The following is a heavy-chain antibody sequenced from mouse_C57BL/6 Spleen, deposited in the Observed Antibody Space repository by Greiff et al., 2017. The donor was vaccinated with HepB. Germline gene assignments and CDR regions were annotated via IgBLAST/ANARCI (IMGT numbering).Heavy chain of an antibody. V-gene: IGHV5-16*01. CDR1: GFTFSDYY. D-gene: IGHD2-4*01. Sequence: EVKLMESEGGLVQPGSSMKLSCTASGFTFSDYYMAWVRQVPEKGLEWVANINYDGSSTYYLDSLKSRFIISRDNAKNILYLQMSSLKSEDTATYYCASWIYYDYDGGFAYWGQGTLVTVSA. J-gene: IGHJ3*01. CDR3: ASWIYYDYDGGFAY. CDR2: INYDGSST.